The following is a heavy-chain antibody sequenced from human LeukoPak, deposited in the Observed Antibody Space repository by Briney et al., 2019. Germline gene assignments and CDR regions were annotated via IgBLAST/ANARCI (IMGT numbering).Heavy chain of an antibody. V-gene: IGHV3-30*18. CDR1: GFTFSSYG. J-gene: IGHJ2*01. D-gene: IGHD6-19*01. CDR2: ISYDGSSQ. Sequence: GRSLRLSCAASGFTFSSYGMHWVRQAPGKGLEWVAVISYDGSSQYYADSVKGRFTFSRVNSKNTLYLQMNSLRAEDTAVYYCAKGPQEQWLAQGYFDLWGRGTLVTVSS. CDR3: AKGPQEQWLAQGYFDL.